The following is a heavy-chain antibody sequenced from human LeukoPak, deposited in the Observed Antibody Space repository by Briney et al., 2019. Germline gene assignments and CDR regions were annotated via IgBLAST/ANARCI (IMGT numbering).Heavy chain of an antibody. CDR1: GGTFSSFA. V-gene: IGHV1-69*01. J-gene: IGHJ6*03. CDR3: ARASGTMCLGCYYYYMDV. Sequence: SVKVSCKASGGTFSSFAISWVRQAPGQGLEWMGGIIPIVGTTNYAQRFQGRVTITADESTSTAYMELSSLRSEDTAVYHCARASGTMCLGCYYYYMDVWGKGTTVTVSS. CDR2: IIPIVGTT. D-gene: IGHD2-2*01.